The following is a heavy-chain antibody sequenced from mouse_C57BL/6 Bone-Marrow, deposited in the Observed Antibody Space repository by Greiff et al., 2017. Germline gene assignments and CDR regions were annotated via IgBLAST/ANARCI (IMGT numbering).Heavy chain of an antibody. J-gene: IGHJ3*01. CDR3: VRTGTAY. CDR1: GFSFNTYA. D-gene: IGHD4-1*01. Sequence: GGGLVQPKGSLKLSCAASGFSFNTYAMHWVRQAPGKGLEWVARIRSKSNNYATYYADSVKDRFTISRDDSESMLYLQMNNLKTEDTAMYYCVRTGTAYWGQGTLVTVSA. CDR2: IRSKSNNYAT. V-gene: IGHV10-1*01.